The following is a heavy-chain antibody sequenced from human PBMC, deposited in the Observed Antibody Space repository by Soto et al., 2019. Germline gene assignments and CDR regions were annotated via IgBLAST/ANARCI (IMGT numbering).Heavy chain of an antibody. CDR2: IWYDGSNK. V-gene: IGHV3-33*01. CDR3: ARRGAEHDAFDI. CDR1: GFTFSSYG. D-gene: IGHD1-1*01. J-gene: IGHJ3*02. Sequence: QVQLVESGGGVVQPGRSLRLSCAASGFTFSSYGMHWVRQAPGKGLEWVAVIWYDGSNKYYADSVKGRFTISRDNSKNTLYLQMNSLRAEDTAVYYCARRGAEHDAFDIWGQGTMVTVSS.